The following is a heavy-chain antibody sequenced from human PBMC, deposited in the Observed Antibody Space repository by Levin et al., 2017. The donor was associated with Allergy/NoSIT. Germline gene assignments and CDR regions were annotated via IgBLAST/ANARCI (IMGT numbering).Heavy chain of an antibody. J-gene: IGHJ6*03. CDR3: AKTHLYGSSWYSYYYMDV. V-gene: IGHV3-23*01. Sequence: GGSLRLSCAASGFTFSSYAMSWVRQAPGKGLEWVSAISGSGGSTYYADSVKGRFTISRDNSKNTLYLQMNSLRAEDTAVYYCAKTHLYGSSWYSYYYMDVWGKGTTVTVSS. CDR1: GFTFSSYA. CDR2: ISGSGGST. D-gene: IGHD6-13*01.